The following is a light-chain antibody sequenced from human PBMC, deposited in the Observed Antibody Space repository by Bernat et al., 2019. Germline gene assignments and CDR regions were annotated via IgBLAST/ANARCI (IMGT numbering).Light chain of an antibody. V-gene: IGKV3D-15*01. CDR2: AAS. Sequence: VMTQSPASLSVSPGERATLSCRASQSLNSNLAWFQQKPGQPPRLLIYAASTRATGIPARFSGSGSGTEFTLTISSLQSEDFAVYYCLQYNNWPKIFGQGTRLEIK. CDR3: LQYNNWPKI. J-gene: IGKJ2*01. CDR1: QSLNSN.